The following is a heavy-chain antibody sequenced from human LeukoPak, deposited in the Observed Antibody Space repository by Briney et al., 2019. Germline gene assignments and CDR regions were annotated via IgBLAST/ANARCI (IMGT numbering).Heavy chain of an antibody. CDR2: IKQDGSEK. J-gene: IGHJ4*02. D-gene: IGHD3-3*01. V-gene: IGHV3-7*01. CDR1: GFTFSSYW. CDR3: ARESRYDFWSGYPRDY. Sequence: GGSLGLSCAASGFTFSSYWMSWVRQAPGKGLEWVANIKQDGSEKYYVDSVKGRFTISRDNAKNSLYLQMNSLRAEDTAVYYCARESRYDFWSGYPRDYWGQGTLVTVSS.